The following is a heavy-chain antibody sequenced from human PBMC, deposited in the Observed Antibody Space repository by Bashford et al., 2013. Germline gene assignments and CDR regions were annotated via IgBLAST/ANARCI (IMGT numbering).Heavy chain of an antibody. CDR3: ARVAFRGRSTAMSY. Sequence: ASVKVSCKASGYTFTGYYMHWVRQAPGQGLEWMGWINPNSGGTNYAQKFQGRVTMTRDTSISTAYMELSRLRSDDTAVYYCARVAFRGRSTAMSYWGQGTLVTVSS. CDR1: GYTFTGYY. J-gene: IGHJ4*02. D-gene: IGHD2-21*02. CDR2: INPNSGGT. V-gene: IGHV1-2*02.